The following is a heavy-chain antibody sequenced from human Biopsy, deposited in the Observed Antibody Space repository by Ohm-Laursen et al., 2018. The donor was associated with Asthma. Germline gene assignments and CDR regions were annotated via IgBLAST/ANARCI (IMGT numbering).Heavy chain of an antibody. J-gene: IGHJ6*02. V-gene: IGHV3-33*08. CDR2: IWYDGSNK. CDR3: AKSIYDFWSGYYGMDV. D-gene: IGHD3-3*01. CDR1: GFTFSSFG. Sequence: SLRLSCTASGFTFSSFGIHWVRQAPGKGLEWVAVIWYDGSNKYYADSVKGRFTISRDNSKNTLYLQMNSPRAEDTAVYYCAKSIYDFWSGYYGMDVWGQGTTVTVSS.